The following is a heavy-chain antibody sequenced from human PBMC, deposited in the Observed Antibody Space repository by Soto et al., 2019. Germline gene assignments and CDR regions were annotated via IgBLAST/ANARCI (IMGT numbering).Heavy chain of an antibody. CDR1: GYTFTGYY. CDR3: ALQLWLRGRSNWFDP. Sequence: GASVKVSCKASGYTFTGYYMHWVRQAPGQGLEWMGWTNPNSGGTNYAQKFQGWVTMTRDTSISTAYMELSRLRSDDTAVYYCALQLWLRGRSNWFDPWGQGTLVTVSS. CDR2: TNPNSGGT. J-gene: IGHJ5*02. D-gene: IGHD5-18*01. V-gene: IGHV1-2*04.